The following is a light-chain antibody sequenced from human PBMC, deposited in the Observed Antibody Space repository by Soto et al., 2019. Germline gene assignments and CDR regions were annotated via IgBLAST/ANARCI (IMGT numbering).Light chain of an antibody. CDR2: VAS. V-gene: IGKV1-17*01. J-gene: IGKJ5*01. CDR3: QKYNSAPLD. CDR1: QGIRND. Sequence: DIQMTQSPSSLSASVGDRVTITCRASQGIRNDLSWYQQKPGEAPKRLVYVASSLDGGVPARFSGSGSGTEFTLTISSLQPEDFATYYCQKYNSAPLDFGQGTRLEI.